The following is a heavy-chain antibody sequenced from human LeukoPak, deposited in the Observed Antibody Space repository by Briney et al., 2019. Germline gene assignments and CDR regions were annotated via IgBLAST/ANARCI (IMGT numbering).Heavy chain of an antibody. CDR1: GFTFSSYS. D-gene: IGHD4-17*01. Sequence: GGSLRLSCAASGFTFSSYSVNWVRQAPGKGLEWVSTISSSSSYIYYADSVKGRFTISRDNAKNSLYLQMNSLRAEDTAVYYCAGSKVTTRATVTTFYYYYGMDVWGQGTTVTVSS. CDR3: AGSKVTTRATVTTFYYYYGMDV. V-gene: IGHV3-21*01. J-gene: IGHJ6*02. CDR2: ISSSSSYI.